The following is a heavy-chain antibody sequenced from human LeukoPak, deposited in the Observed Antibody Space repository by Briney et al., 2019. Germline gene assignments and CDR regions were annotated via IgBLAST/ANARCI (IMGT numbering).Heavy chain of an antibody. CDR3: ARSVPLDY. V-gene: IGHV3-30*02. J-gene: IGHJ4*02. CDR2: IRYDGSNK. Sequence: GGSLRLSCAASGFTFSTYGMHWVRQAPGKGLEWVAFIRYDGSNKYYADSVKGRFTISRDNSKNTLYLQMNSLSTEDTAVYYCARSVPLDYWGQGTLVTVSS. CDR1: GFTFSTYG.